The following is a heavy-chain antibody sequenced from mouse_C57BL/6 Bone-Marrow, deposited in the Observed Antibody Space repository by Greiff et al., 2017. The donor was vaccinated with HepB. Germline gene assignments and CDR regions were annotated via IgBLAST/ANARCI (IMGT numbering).Heavy chain of an antibody. Sequence: VKLMESGAELARPGASVKLSCKASGYTFTSYGISWVKQSTGQGLEWIGEIYPRSGNTYYNEKFKGKATLTADKSSSTAYMELRSLTSEDSAVYFCARENGRGFAYWGQGTLVTVSA. J-gene: IGHJ3*01. CDR3: ARENGRGFAY. CDR2: IYPRSGNT. D-gene: IGHD1-1*01. V-gene: IGHV1-81*01. CDR1: GYTFTSYG.